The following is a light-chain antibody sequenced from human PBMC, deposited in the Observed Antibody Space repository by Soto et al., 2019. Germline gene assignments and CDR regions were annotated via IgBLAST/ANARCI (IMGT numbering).Light chain of an antibody. J-gene: IGLJ1*01. CDR2: EVN. V-gene: IGLV2-14*01. CDR3: NSYTSTGAYV. Sequence: QSVLTQPASVSGSPGQPITISCTGTSSDVGGYNSVSWYQQHPGKAPKLMIYEVNNRPSGVSNRFSASKSANTASLTISGLQAEDEAEYYCNSYTSTGAYVFGTGTKVTVL. CDR1: SSDVGGYNS.